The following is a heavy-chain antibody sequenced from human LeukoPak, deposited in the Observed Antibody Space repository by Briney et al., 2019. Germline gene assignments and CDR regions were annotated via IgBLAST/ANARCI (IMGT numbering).Heavy chain of an antibody. CDR3: ARVSAYNWNDAMVEDY. Sequence: ASVKVSCKASGYTFTGYYMHWVRQAPGQGLEWMGWINPNSGGTNYAQKFQGRVTMTGDTSISTAYMELSRLRSDDTAVYYCARVSAYNWNDAMVEDYWGQGTLVTVSS. V-gene: IGHV1-2*02. D-gene: IGHD1-20*01. CDR2: INPNSGGT. CDR1: GYTFTGYY. J-gene: IGHJ4*02.